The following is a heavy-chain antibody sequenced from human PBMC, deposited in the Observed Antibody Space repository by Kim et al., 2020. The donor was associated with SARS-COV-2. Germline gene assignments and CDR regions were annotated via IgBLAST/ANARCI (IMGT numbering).Heavy chain of an antibody. Sequence: TNSNPSLKRRVTISVDTSKNQFSLKLSSVTAADTAVYYCARAVSLSAFDIWGQGTMVTVSS. CDR2: T. CDR3: ARAVSLSAFDI. V-gene: IGHV4-34*01. J-gene: IGHJ3*02.